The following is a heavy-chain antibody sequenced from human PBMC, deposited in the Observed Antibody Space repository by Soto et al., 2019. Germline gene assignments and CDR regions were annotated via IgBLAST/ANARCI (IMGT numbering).Heavy chain of an antibody. Sequence: PSETLSLTCTVSGASISSGDYFWSWIRQSPGKGLEWIGYIYDSGSSYYNPSLQSRVTMSVDTSKNQFSLKLSSVTAADTAVYYCARAKGYISGPKNFDYWGQGTLVTVSS. CDR3: ARAKGYISGPKNFDY. CDR1: GASISSGDYF. D-gene: IGHD5-12*01. J-gene: IGHJ4*02. V-gene: IGHV4-30-4*01. CDR2: IYDSGSS.